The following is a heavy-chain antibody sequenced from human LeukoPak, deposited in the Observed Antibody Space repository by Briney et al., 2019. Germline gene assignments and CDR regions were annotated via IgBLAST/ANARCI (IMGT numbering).Heavy chain of an antibody. CDR1: GFTFSSYS. D-gene: IGHD3-10*01. CDR3: PRDVGSSNYFGY. Sequence: PGGSLRLSCAASGFTFSSYSMYGVGQAPGKGLEWVAVISYDGSNKYYADSVKGRFTISRDNSKNTLFLQMNSLRAEDTAVYYCPRDVGSSNYFGYWGQGTLVTVSA. J-gene: IGHJ4*02. CDR2: ISYDGSNK. V-gene: IGHV3-30*04.